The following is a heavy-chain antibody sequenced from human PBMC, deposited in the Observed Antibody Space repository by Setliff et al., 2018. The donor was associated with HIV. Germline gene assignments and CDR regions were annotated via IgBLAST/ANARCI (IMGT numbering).Heavy chain of an antibody. Sequence: SLTCAVSGGSITNKYWSWIRQPPGKGLEWLGYVSSSGTTNYNPSLESRLTISVDTSKNQVSLRLSSVTAADTAVYFCARVVSRREDRGTWMKLWLAPYYMDVWGKGTTVTVSS. CDR1: GGSITNKY. CDR3: ARVVSRREDRGTWMKLWLAPYYMDV. CDR2: VSSSGTT. V-gene: IGHV4-59*01. J-gene: IGHJ6*03. D-gene: IGHD5-18*01.